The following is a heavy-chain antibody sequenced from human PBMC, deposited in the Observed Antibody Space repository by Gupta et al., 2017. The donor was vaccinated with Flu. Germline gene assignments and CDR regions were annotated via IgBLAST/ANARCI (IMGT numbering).Heavy chain of an antibody. V-gene: IGHV3-23*01. CDR2: INKEGDGK. Sequence: EVQLLDSGGGLVQPGGSLRLSCAASGFTFSCSAMTWVSQAPGKGLEWVSTINKEGDGKISAASVKGRFTISRDNSKNTLYLQMNSLRADDTAVYYCAKLTDGYNRDWDYYGLDVWGRGTTVTVSS. D-gene: IGHD5-24*01. CDR1: GFTFSCSA. CDR3: AKLTDGYNRDWDYYGLDV. J-gene: IGHJ6*02.